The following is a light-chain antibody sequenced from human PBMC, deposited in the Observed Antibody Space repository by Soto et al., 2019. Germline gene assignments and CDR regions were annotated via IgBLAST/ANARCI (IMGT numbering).Light chain of an antibody. CDR2: RNN. CDR1: SSNIGSNY. CDR3: AAWDDSLSGSYV. J-gene: IGLJ1*01. V-gene: IGLV1-47*03. Sequence: QSVLTQPPSASGTPGQRVTISCSGSSSNIGSNYVYWYQQLPGTAPKLLIYRNNQRPSGVPDRFSGSKSGTSASLAISGLWSEDEADYYCAAWDDSLSGSYVFGTGTKVPVL.